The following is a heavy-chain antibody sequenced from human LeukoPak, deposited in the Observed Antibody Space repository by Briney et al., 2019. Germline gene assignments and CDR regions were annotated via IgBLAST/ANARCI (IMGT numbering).Heavy chain of an antibody. D-gene: IGHD5-12*01. CDR3: AKGGYDYVEIGYFDY. CDR2: IIGITGST. Sequence: XAXXXXXXXXSLIIGITGSTFYADSVKGRFTISRDNSKNTLYLQMNSLRAEDTAVYYCAKGGYDYVEIGYFDYWGQGTLVTVSS. J-gene: IGHJ4*02. V-gene: IGHV3-23*01.